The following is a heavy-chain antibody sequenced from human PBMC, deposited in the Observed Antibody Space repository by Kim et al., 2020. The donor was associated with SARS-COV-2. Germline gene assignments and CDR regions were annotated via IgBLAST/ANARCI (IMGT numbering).Heavy chain of an antibody. CDR1: GGSINNYY. Sequence: SETLSLTCTVSGGSINNYYWSWIRQPLGNGLEWIGYMFYSGSTNYNPSLKSRVTMSVDTSKNQFSLNLTSVTPADTAVYYCARGGVATIWSYWGQGTLVT. CDR2: MFYSGST. V-gene: IGHV4-59*01. CDR3: ARGGVATIWSY. D-gene: IGHD5-12*01. J-gene: IGHJ4*02.